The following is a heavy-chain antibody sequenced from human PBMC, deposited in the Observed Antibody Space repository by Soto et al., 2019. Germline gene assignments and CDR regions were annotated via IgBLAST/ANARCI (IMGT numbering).Heavy chain of an antibody. CDR3: ARLPAYSTGWTLVEF. Sequence: EVQLVESGGGLVQPGGSLRLSCAASGFTFSNYWMHWVRQAPGKGLVWVSRINSDGRTTSHADSVKGRFTISRDNAKNTLYLQMNSLRAEDTAVYYCARLPAYSTGWTLVEFWGQGTGVSVSS. D-gene: IGHD6-19*01. J-gene: IGHJ4*02. V-gene: IGHV3-74*01. CDR2: INSDGRTT. CDR1: GFTFSNYW.